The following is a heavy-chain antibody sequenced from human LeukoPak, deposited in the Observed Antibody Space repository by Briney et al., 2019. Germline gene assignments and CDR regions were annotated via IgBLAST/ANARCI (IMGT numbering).Heavy chain of an antibody. V-gene: IGHV4-34*01. CDR2: INHSGST. CDR1: GGSFSGYY. Sequence: SETLSHTCAVYGGSFSGYYWSWIRQPPGKGLEWIGEINHSGSTNYNPSLKSRVTISVDTSKNQFSLKLSSVTAADTAVYYCARAHYGSGKYYYYGLDVWGKGTTVTVSS. J-gene: IGHJ6*04. D-gene: IGHD3-10*01. CDR3: ARAHYGSGKYYYYGLDV.